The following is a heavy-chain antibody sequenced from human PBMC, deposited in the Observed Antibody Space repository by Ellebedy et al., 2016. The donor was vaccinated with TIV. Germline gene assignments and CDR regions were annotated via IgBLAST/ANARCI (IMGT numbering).Heavy chain of an antibody. CDR1: GGSFSGYY. V-gene: IGHV4-34*01. D-gene: IGHD3-10*01. J-gene: IGHJ4*02. CDR2: INHSGST. Sequence: SETLSLTXAVYGGSFSGYYWSWIRQPPGKGLEWIGEINHSGSTNYNPSLKSRVTISVDTSKNQFSLKLSSVTAADTAVYYCARYAYYYGSGSYHTRGPFDYWGQGTLVTVSS. CDR3: ARYAYYYGSGSYHTRGPFDY.